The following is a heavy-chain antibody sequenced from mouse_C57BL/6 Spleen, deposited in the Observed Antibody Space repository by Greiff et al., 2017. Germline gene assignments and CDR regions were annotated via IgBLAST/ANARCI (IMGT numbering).Heavy chain of an antibody. CDR1: GFTFSDYG. CDR3: AWKGNHYWYFDV. D-gene: IGHD2-1*01. Sequence: EVKLVESGGGLVKPGGSLKLSCAASGFTFSDYGMHWVRQAPEKGLEWVAYISSGSSTIYYADTVKGRFTISRDNAKNTLFLQMTSLRSEDTAMYYCAWKGNHYWYFDVWGTGTTVTVSS. J-gene: IGHJ1*03. V-gene: IGHV5-17*01. CDR2: ISSGSSTI.